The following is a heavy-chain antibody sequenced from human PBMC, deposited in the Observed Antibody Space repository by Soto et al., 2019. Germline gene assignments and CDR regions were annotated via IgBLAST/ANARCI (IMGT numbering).Heavy chain of an antibody. Sequence: LRLSCAASGFTFSSYAMNWVRQAPGKGLEWVSAISGSGGSTYYADSVKGRFTISRDNSKNTLYLQMNSLRAEDTAVYYCAIKYSSSWTGMDYWGQGTLVTVSS. V-gene: IGHV3-23*01. CDR3: AIKYSSSWTGMDY. CDR2: ISGSGGST. CDR1: GFTFSSYA. J-gene: IGHJ4*02. D-gene: IGHD6-13*01.